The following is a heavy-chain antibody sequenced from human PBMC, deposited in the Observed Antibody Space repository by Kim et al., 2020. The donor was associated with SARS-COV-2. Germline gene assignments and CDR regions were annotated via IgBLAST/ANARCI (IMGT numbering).Heavy chain of an antibody. CDR2: PEDGET. J-gene: IGHJ4*02. Sequence: PEDGETSYAQKFQGRVTMTEDTSTDTAYMELSSLRSEDTAVYYCATWEGDWGQGTLVTVSS. V-gene: IGHV1-24*01. CDR3: ATWEGD. D-gene: IGHD1-26*01.